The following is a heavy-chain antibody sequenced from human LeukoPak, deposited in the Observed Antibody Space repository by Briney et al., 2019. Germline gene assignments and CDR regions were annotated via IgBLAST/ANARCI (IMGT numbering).Heavy chain of an antibody. Sequence: PGGSLRPSCAASGFTFSSYVMNWVRQAPGKGLKWVSAISDTGGSTYYADSVRGRFTISRDNSKNTLYLQMNSLRAEDTAVYYCAKGSSGWDFDYWGQGTLVTVSS. J-gene: IGHJ4*02. CDR3: AKGSSGWDFDY. V-gene: IGHV3-23*01. CDR1: GFTFSSYV. CDR2: ISDTGGST. D-gene: IGHD6-19*01.